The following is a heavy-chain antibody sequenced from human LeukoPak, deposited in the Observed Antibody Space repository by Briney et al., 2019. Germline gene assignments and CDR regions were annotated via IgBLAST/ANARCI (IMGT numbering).Heavy chain of an antibody. CDR1: GYTFTDYG. Sequence: GASVKVSCKASGYTFTDYGVSWVRQAPGQGLEWMGWISAYNGNTNYAQKLQGRVTMTTDTSTTTAYMELRSLRSDDTAVYFCARDRYDFWSGYPPRYYYYGMDVWGQGTTVTVSS. CDR2: ISAYNGNT. J-gene: IGHJ6*02. CDR3: ARDRYDFWSGYPPRYYYYGMDV. D-gene: IGHD3-3*01. V-gene: IGHV1-18*01.